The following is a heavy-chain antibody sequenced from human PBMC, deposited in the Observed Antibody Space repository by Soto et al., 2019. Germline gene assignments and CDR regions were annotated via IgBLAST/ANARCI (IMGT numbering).Heavy chain of an antibody. V-gene: IGHV3-48*03. J-gene: IGHJ3*02. D-gene: IGHD1-26*01. CDR3: APRKYGSFNIGAFDI. Sequence: EVQLVESGGGLVQPGGSLRLSCAASGFSFSTYEMNWVRQAPGKGLEWVSYISKNGIDIYYADSVKGRFTISRDNANNSLFLQMDSLRPEDPAVYYCAPRKYGSFNIGAFDIWGQGTMVTVSS. CDR2: ISKNGIDI. CDR1: GFSFSTYE.